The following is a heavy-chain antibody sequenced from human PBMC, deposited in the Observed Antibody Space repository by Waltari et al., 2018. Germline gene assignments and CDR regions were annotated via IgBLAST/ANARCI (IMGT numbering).Heavy chain of an antibody. V-gene: IGHV1-69*01. CDR1: GGTFSSYA. Sequence: QVQLVQSGAEVKKPGSSVKVSCTASGGTFSSYAISWVRQAPGQGLEWMGGSIPIFGTANDAQKVQGRVTMTADESTSTAYMELSSLRSEDTAVYDCARDEDALAVAATGGYWGQGTLVTVSS. J-gene: IGHJ4*02. CDR3: ARDEDALAVAATGGY. CDR2: SIPIFGTA. D-gene: IGHD6-19*01.